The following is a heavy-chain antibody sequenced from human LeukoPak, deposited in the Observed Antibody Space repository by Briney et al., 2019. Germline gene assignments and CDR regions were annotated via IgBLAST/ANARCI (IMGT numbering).Heavy chain of an antibody. CDR1: GFTFSSYS. CDR2: ISSSSSTI. D-gene: IGHD1-26*01. J-gene: IGHJ5*02. V-gene: IGHV3-48*04. Sequence: GGSLRLSCAASGFTFSSYSMNWVRQAPGKGLEWVSYISSSSSTIYYADSVKGRFTISRDNAKNSLYLQMNSLRAEDTAVYYCARDRKGELRGNWFDPWGQGTLVTVSS. CDR3: ARDRKGELRGNWFDP.